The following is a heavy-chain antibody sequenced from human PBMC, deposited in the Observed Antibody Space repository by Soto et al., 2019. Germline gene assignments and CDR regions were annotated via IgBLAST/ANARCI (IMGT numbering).Heavy chain of an antibody. V-gene: IGHV1-69*13. CDR2: IIPIFGTA. CDR3: ARIHYGGNSVGLNY. D-gene: IGHD4-17*01. CDR1: GGTFSSYA. Sequence: SVKVSCKASGGTFSSYAISWVRQAPGQGLEWMGGIIPIFGTANYAQKFQGRVTITADESTSTAYMELSSLRSEDTAVYYCARIHYGGNSVGLNYWGQGTLVTVSS. J-gene: IGHJ4*02.